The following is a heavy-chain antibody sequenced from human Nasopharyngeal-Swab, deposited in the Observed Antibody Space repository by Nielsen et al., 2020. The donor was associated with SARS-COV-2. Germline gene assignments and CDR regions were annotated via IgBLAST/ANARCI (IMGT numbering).Heavy chain of an antibody. V-gene: IGHV1-8*01. CDR1: GYTFTSYD. Sequence: ASVKVSCKASGYTFTSYDINWVRQATGQGLEWMGWMNPNSGNTGYAQKFQGRVTMTRNTSISTAYMELSSLRSEDTAVYYCARGQYYDFWSGYYNWFDPWGQETLVTVSS. D-gene: IGHD3-3*01. CDR3: ARGQYYDFWSGYYNWFDP. CDR2: MNPNSGNT. J-gene: IGHJ5*02.